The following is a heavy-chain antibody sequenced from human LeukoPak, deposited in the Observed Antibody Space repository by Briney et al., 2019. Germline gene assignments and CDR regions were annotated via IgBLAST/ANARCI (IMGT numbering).Heavy chain of an antibody. D-gene: IGHD5-12*01. CDR2: ISSSSSYM. CDR1: GFNFNTYN. V-gene: IGHV3-21*01. J-gene: IGHJ4*02. Sequence: GGSLRLSCGVSGFNFNTYNMNWVRQAPGKGLEWVSTISSSSSYMYYADSVRGRFTISRDNAKSSLYLQMNSLRAEDTAVYYCARASGVDRGYDLYYLDYWGQGSLVTVSS. CDR3: ARASGVDRGYDLYYLDY.